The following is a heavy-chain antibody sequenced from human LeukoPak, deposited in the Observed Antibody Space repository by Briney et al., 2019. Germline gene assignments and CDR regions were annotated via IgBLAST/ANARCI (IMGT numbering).Heavy chain of an antibody. D-gene: IGHD6-19*01. Sequence: SETLSLICTVSGGSISSSSYYWGWIRQPPGKGLEWIGSIYYSGSTYYNPSLKSRVTISVDTSKNQFSLKLSSVTAADTAVYYCARLEGSGWPYYYYGMDVWGQGTTVTVSS. CDR2: IYYSGST. CDR1: GGSISSSSYY. V-gene: IGHV4-39*01. J-gene: IGHJ6*02. CDR3: ARLEGSGWPYYYYGMDV.